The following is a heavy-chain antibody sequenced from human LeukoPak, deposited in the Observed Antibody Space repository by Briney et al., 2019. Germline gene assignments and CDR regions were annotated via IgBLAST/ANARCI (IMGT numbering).Heavy chain of an antibody. CDR1: GGSISSGGYY. CDR2: IYYSGST. Sequence: SETLSLTCTVSGGSISSGGYYWSWLHQHPGKGLEWIGYIYYSGSTYYNPSLQSRVTISMDTSKNQFSLNLSSVTAADTAVYYCARRAPSAGYFDLWGRGTLVTVSS. V-gene: IGHV4-31*03. CDR3: ARRAPSAGYFDL. J-gene: IGHJ2*01.